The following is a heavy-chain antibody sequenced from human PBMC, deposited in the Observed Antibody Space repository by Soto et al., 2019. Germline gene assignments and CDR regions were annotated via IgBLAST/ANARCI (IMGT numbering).Heavy chain of an antibody. CDR1: GFTFADYT. V-gene: IGHV3-43*01. Sequence: GGSLRLSCSASGFTFADYTMHWVRQAPGQGLEWGSLIRWDGGSTYYADCVKGRFTISRDNSKDALYLQMDSLRTEDTALYYCAKSDYYESSGYYYLDYWGQGTLVTVSS. CDR2: IRWDGGST. D-gene: IGHD3-22*01. CDR3: AKSDYYESSGYYYLDY. J-gene: IGHJ4*02.